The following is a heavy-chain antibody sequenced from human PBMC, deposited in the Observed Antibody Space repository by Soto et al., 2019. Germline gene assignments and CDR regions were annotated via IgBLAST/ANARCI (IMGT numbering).Heavy chain of an antibody. V-gene: IGHV3-7*01. CDR1: GFIFSTYW. J-gene: IGHJ4*02. D-gene: IGHD3-3*01. Sequence: GGSLRLSCAASGFIFSTYWMSWVRQVPGKGLEWVANIKQDGSEKYFVDSVKGRITISRDNAKNSLFLQMNSLRAEDTAVYYCARTAFWSGYYYFDYWGQGTLVTVSS. CDR2: IKQDGSEK. CDR3: ARTAFWSGYYYFDY.